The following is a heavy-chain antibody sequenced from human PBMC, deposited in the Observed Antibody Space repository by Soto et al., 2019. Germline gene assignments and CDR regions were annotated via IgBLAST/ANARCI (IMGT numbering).Heavy chain of an antibody. J-gene: IGHJ3*02. D-gene: IGHD7-27*01. CDR2: INHSGST. CDR3: ARANPSHDAFDI. CDR1: GGSFSGYY. Sequence: SETLSLTCAVYGGSFSGYYWSWIRQPPGKGLEWIGEINHSGSTNYNPSLKSRVTISVDTSKNQFSLKLSSVTAADTAVYYCARANPSHDAFDIWGQGTMVTVSS. V-gene: IGHV4-34*01.